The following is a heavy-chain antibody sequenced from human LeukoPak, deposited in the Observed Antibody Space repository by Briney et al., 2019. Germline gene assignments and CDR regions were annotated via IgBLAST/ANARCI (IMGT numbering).Heavy chain of an antibody. V-gene: IGHV4-30-4*01. CDR1: GGSISSGDYY. Sequence: SQTLSLTCTVSGGSISSGDYYWSWIRQPPGKGLEWIGYIYYSGSTYYNPSLKSRVTISVDTSKNQFSLKLSSVTAADTAVYYCAREEVYDSSGYLDAFDIWGQGTMVTVSS. D-gene: IGHD3-22*01. CDR2: IYYSGST. CDR3: AREEVYDSSGYLDAFDI. J-gene: IGHJ3*02.